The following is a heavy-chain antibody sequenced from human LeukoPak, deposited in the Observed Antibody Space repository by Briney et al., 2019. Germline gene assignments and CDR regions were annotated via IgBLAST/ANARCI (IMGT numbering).Heavy chain of an antibody. D-gene: IGHD3-10*01. CDR3: ARDWGIRRYGSGSYAFDI. V-gene: IGHV1-18*01. J-gene: IGHJ3*02. CDR1: GYTFTSYG. Sequence: ASVKVSCKASGYTFTSYGISWVRQAPGQGLEWMGWISAYNGNTNYAQKLQGRVTMTTDTSTSTAYMELRSLRSDDTAVYYCARDWGIRRYGSGSYAFDIWGQGTMVTVSS. CDR2: ISAYNGNT.